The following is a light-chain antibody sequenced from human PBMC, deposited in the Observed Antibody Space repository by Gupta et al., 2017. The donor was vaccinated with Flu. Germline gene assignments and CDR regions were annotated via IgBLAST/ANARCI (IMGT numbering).Light chain of an antibody. CDR1: QRISSW. CDR3: QQYKTEPRT. V-gene: IGKV1-5*03. CDR2: NAS. Sequence: PSTLSASIGDRVTITCRASQRISSWLAWYQQKPGKAPKLLIYNASTLESGVPSRFSGSGSGTEFTLTISRLQPDDFATYYCQQYKTEPRTFGKGTKVEIK. J-gene: IGKJ1*01.